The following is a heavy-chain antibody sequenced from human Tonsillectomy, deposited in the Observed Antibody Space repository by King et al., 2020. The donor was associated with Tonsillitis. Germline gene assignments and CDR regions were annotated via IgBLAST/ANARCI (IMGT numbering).Heavy chain of an antibody. CDR1: GFTVSSNY. CDR2: IYRGGST. V-gene: IGHV3-66*01. CDR3: ASLKSGSYLDY. Sequence: VQLVESGGGLVQPGGSLRLSCAASGFTVSSNYMSWVRQAPGKGLEWVSVIYRGGSTSYADSVKGRFTISRDNAQNTRYLQMNSLRAEETAVYYCASLKSGSYLDYWGQGTLVTVSS. D-gene: IGHD1-26*01. J-gene: IGHJ4*02.